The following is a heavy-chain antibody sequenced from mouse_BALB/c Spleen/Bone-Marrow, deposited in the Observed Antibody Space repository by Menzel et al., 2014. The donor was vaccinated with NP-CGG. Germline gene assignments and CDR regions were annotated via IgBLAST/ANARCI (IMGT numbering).Heavy chain of an antibody. CDR3: TRLTYYGLTDY. CDR1: GFDFSRYW. V-gene: IGHV4-1*02. CDR2: INSESSTI. J-gene: IGHJ2*01. D-gene: IGHD1-2*01. Sequence: EVKLVESGGGLVQPGGSLKLSCTVSGFDFSRYWMSWVRQAPGKGLQWIGEINSESSTINYTPSLKDKFIISRDNAKNTLYLQMSKVRSEDTALYYCTRLTYYGLTDYWGQGTTLTVSS.